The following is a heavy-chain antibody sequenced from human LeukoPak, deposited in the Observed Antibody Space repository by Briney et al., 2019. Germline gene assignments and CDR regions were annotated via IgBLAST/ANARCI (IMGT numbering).Heavy chain of an antibody. CDR3: ATLESILVPYSDY. V-gene: IGHV1-24*01. CDR1: GYTLTELS. J-gene: IGHJ4*02. Sequence: VASVKVSCKVSGYTLTELSMHWVRQAPGKGLEWMGGFDPEDDETISAQRFQGRVTMTEDTSTDTAYTELSSLRSEDTAVYFCATLESILVPYSDYWGQGTLVTVSS. D-gene: IGHD2-8*02. CDR2: FDPEDDET.